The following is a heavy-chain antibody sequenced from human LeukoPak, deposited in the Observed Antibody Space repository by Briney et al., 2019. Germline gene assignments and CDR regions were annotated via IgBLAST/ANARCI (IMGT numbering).Heavy chain of an antibody. CDR3: ARYGGYGHY. V-gene: IGHV4-59*01. CDR2: IYYSGST. D-gene: IGHD5-12*01. J-gene: IGHJ4*02. Sequence: PSETLSLSCTVSGGSISSYYWSWIRQPPGKGLEWIGYIYYSGSTNYNPSLKSRVTISVDTSKNQFSLKLSSVTAADTAVYYCARYGGYGHYWGQGTLVTVSS. CDR1: GGSISSYY.